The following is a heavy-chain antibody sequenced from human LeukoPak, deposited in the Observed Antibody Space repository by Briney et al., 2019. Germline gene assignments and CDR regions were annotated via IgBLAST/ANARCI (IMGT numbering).Heavy chain of an antibody. CDR2: LSGSGITT. CDR1: GLTFSHFD. Sequence: GGSLSLLCAASGLTFSHFDMRWVRHARGKGLEGVSTLSGSGITTFCADSVKGRFTICGDNSKTTLYLQMNSLRAEDTAVYYCAKGIYSSGWSYFDYWGHRTLVTVSS. CDR3: AKGIYSSGWSYFDY. J-gene: IGHJ4*01. D-gene: IGHD6-19*01. V-gene: IGHV3-23*01.